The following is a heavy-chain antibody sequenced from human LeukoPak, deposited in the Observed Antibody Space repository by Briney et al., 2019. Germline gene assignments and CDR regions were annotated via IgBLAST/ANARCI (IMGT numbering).Heavy chain of an antibody. CDR2: INHSGST. D-gene: IGHD6-19*01. V-gene: IGHV4-34*01. CDR3: ARGGPIAVAARFDY. J-gene: IGHJ4*02. CDR1: GGSFSGYY. Sequence: SETLSLTCAVYGGSFSGYYWSWIRQPPGKGLEWIGEINHSGSTNYNPSLKCQVTISVDTSKNQFSVKLSSVTAADTAVYYCARGGPIAVAARFDYWGQGTMVTVCS.